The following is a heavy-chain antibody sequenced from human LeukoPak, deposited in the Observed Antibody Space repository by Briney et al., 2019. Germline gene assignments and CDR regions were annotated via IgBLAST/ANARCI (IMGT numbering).Heavy chain of an antibody. CDR1: GFTFSSYE. Sequence: PGGSLRLSCAASGFTFSSYEMNWVRQAPGKGLEWVSYISSSGSTIYYADSVKGRFTISRDNAKNTLYLQMNSLRAEDTAVYYCARRSSGPLYYYYYYMGVWGKGTTVTVSS. D-gene: IGHD3-22*01. CDR2: ISSSGSTI. V-gene: IGHV3-48*03. CDR3: ARRSSGPLYYYYYYMGV. J-gene: IGHJ6*03.